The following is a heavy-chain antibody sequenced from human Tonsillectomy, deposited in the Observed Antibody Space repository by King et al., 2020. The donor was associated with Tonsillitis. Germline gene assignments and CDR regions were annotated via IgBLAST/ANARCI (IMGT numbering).Heavy chain of an antibody. J-gene: IGHJ4*02. V-gene: IGHV3-48*03. Sequence: VQLVESGGGLVQPGGSLRLSCAASGFTFSSYEMNWVRQAPGKGLEWVSYIISSGSTIYYADSVKGRFTISRDNAKNSLYLQMNSLRAEDTAVYYCARVHGGTNFDYWGQGTLVTVSS. D-gene: IGHD4-23*01. CDR1: GFTFSSYE. CDR2: IISSGSTI. CDR3: ARVHGGTNFDY.